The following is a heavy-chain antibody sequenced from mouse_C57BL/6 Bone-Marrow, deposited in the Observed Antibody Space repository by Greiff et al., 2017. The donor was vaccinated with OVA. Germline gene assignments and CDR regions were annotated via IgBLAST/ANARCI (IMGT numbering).Heavy chain of an antibody. D-gene: IGHD1-1*01. CDR1: GYTFTSYW. V-gene: IGHV1-61*01. CDR3: ACRIATVVASKDY. Sequence: VQLQQPGAELVRPGSSVKLSCKASGYTFTSYWMDWVKQRPGQGLEWIGNIYPSDSETHYNQKFKDKATLTVDKSSSTAYMQLSSLTSEDSAVYYCACRIATVVASKDYWGQGASVTVSS. J-gene: IGHJ4*01. CDR2: IYPSDSET.